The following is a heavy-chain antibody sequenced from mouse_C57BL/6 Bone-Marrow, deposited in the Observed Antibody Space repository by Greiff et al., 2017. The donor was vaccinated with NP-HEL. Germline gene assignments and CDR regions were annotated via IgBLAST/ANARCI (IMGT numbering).Heavy chain of an antibody. V-gene: IGHV7-3*01. CDR2: IRNKANGYTT. CDR1: GFTFTDYY. J-gene: IGHJ1*03. D-gene: IGHD1-1*01. Sequence: EVMLVESGGGLVQPGGSLSLSCAASGFTFTDYYMSWVRQPPGKALEWLGFIRNKANGYTTEYSASVKGRFTISRDNSQSILYLQMNALRAEDSATYYCARYPPNYYLDWYFDVWGTGTTVTVSS. CDR3: ARYPPNYYLDWYFDV.